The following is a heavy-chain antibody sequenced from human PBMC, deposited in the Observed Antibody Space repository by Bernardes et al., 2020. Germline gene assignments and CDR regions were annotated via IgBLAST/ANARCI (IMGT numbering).Heavy chain of an antibody. V-gene: IGHV4-59*01. Sequence: SETLSLTCTVSGGSISSYYWSWIRQPPGKGLEWIGYIYYSGSTNYNPSLKSRVTISVDTSKNQFSLKLSSVTAVDTAVYYCARDRYSSGWYHAFDIWGQGTMVTVSS. CDR2: IYYSGST. D-gene: IGHD6-19*01. CDR3: ARDRYSSGWYHAFDI. CDR1: GGSISSYY. J-gene: IGHJ3*02.